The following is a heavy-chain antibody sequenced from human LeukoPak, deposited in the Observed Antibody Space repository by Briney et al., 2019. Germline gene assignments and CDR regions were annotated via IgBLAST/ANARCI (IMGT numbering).Heavy chain of an antibody. CDR2: INPSGSST. J-gene: IGHJ5*02. D-gene: IGHD2-15*01. Sequence: ASVKVSCKASGYTFTTYFMHWVRQAPGQGLEWMGIINPSGSSTRYAQKFQGRVTITADESTSTAYMELSSLRSEDTAVYYCAREVVVAATGGWFDPWGQGTLVTVSS. CDR3: AREVVVAATGGWFDP. V-gene: IGHV1-46*01. CDR1: GYTFTTYF.